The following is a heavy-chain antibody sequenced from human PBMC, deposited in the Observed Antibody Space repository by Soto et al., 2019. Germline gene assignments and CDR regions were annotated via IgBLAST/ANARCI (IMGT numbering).Heavy chain of an antibody. J-gene: IGHJ6*02. CDR1: GFTFSSYS. Sequence: PGGSLRLSCAASGFTFSSYSMNWVRQAPGKGLEWVSSISSSSSYIYYADSVKGRFTISRDNAKNSLYLQMNSLRAEDTAVYYCARSYCSGGSCFDYYGMDVWGQGTTVTVS. CDR3: ARSYCSGGSCFDYYGMDV. D-gene: IGHD2-15*01. CDR2: ISSSSSYI. V-gene: IGHV3-21*01.